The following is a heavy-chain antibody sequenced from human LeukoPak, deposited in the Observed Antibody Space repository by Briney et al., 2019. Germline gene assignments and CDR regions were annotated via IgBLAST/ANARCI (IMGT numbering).Heavy chain of an antibody. J-gene: IGHJ6*02. Sequence: PSETLSLTCTVYGGSVSSGSYYWSWIRQPPGKGLEWIGYIYYSGSTNYNPSLKSRVTISVDTSNNQFSLKLNSVTAADTAVYYCARVGGGNYYYYGMDVWGQGTTVTVSS. CDR1: GGSVSSGSYY. CDR2: IYYSGST. V-gene: IGHV4-61*01. CDR3: ARVGGGNYYYYGMDV. D-gene: IGHD2-15*01.